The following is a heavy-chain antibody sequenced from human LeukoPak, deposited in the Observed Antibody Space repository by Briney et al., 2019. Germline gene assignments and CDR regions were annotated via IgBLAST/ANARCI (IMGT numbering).Heavy chain of an antibody. CDR2: ISSSSSTI. J-gene: IGHJ4*02. CDR1: GFTFSSYE. V-gene: IGHV3-48*03. Sequence: GGSLRLSCAASGFTFSSYEMNWVRQAPGKGLEWISYISSSSSTIYYADSVKGRFTISRDNAKNSLYLQMNSLRVEDTAVYYCARDQHGSGNYKCYSDYWGQGTLVTVSS. D-gene: IGHD3-10*01. CDR3: ARDQHGSGNYKCYSDY.